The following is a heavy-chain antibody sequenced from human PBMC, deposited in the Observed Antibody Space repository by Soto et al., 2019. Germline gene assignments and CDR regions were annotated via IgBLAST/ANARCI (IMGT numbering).Heavy chain of an antibody. V-gene: IGHV2-5*01. CDR2: IYWNDDK. CDR1: GFSLSTSEVG. CDR3: AHTIADQSLRYYFDY. Sequence: QITLKESGPTLVNPTQTLTLTCTFSGFSLSTSEVGVGWIRQPPGKALEWLALIYWNDDKRYSPSLKSRLTITKDSSKTQLVLTMTNMDPVDTATYYCAHTIADQSLRYYFDYWGQGTLVTVSS. D-gene: IGHD6-13*01. J-gene: IGHJ4*02.